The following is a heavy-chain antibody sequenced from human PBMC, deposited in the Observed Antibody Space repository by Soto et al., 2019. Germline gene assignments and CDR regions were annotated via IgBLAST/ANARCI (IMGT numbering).Heavy chain of an antibody. Sequence: QVQLVQSGAEVKKPGSSVKVSCKASGGTFSSYAISWVRQAPGQGLEWMVGIIPIFGTANYAQKFQGRVTITADESTSTAYMELSSLRSEDTAVYYCARQHDYDILTGYFDYWGKGTMVTVSS. J-gene: IGHJ4*02. CDR1: GGTFSSYA. V-gene: IGHV1-69*01. CDR2: IIPIFGTA. CDR3: ARQHDYDILTGYFDY. D-gene: IGHD3-9*01.